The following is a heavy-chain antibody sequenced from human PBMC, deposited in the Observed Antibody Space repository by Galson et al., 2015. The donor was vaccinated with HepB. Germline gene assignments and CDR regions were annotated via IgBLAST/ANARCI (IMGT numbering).Heavy chain of an antibody. Sequence: SLRLSCAASGFTFSSYGMHWVRQAPGKGLEWVAIISHDGSDKFYADSVRGRHSISRDNTANALFLVMNNLRGDDTGVYYCAKDRWTRRVALGGSDYWGQGTVVTVSS. D-gene: IGHD6-19*01. CDR1: GFTFSSYG. CDR3: AKDRWTRRVALGGSDY. J-gene: IGHJ4*02. CDR2: ISHDGSDK. V-gene: IGHV3-30*18.